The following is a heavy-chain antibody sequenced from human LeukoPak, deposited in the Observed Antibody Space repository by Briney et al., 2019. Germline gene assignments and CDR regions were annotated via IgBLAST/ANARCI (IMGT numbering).Heavy chain of an antibody. J-gene: IGHJ6*02. Sequence: SETLSLTCTVSGGSISSGGYYWSWIRQPAGKGLEWIGRIYTSGSTNYNPSLKSRVTISVDTSKNQFSLKLSSVTAADTAVYYCARYGVVVAATRGYYYYGMDVWGQGTTVTVSS. CDR1: GGSISSGGYY. CDR3: ARYGVVVAATRGYYYYGMDV. D-gene: IGHD2-15*01. CDR2: IYTSGST. V-gene: IGHV4-61*02.